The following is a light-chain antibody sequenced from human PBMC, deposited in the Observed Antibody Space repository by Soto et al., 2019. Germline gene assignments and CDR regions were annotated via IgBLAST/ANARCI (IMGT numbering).Light chain of an antibody. Sequence: ALTQPASVSGSPGRSITISCTGTSSDVGAYNYVSWYQQHPGKAPKVVIYEVSNRPSGVSDRFSGSKSGNTASLTISGLQAEDEGDYYCSSYTSSSTPSYVFGTGTKLTVL. CDR1: SSDVGAYNY. J-gene: IGLJ1*01. V-gene: IGLV2-14*01. CDR3: SSYTSSSTPSYV. CDR2: EVS.